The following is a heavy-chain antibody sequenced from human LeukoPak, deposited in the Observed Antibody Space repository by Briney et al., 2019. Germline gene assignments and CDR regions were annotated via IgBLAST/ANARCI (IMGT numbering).Heavy chain of an antibody. CDR1: GYTFTGYY. Sequence: ASVKVSCKASGYTFTGYYMHWVRQAPGQGLEWMGRINPNSGGTNYAQEFQGRVTMTRDTSISTVYMEVSRLRSDDTAVYYCATDAYYYDSSGYSTSVHYFDYWGQGTLVTVSS. J-gene: IGHJ4*02. CDR2: INPNSGGT. D-gene: IGHD3-22*01. CDR3: ATDAYYYDSSGYSTSVHYFDY. V-gene: IGHV1-2*06.